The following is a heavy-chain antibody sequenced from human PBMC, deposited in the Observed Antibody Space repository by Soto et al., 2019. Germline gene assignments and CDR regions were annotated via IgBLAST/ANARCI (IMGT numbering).Heavy chain of an antibody. CDR2: IHHSGST. J-gene: IGHJ6*02. D-gene: IGHD6-13*01. V-gene: IGHV4-38-2*02. CDR1: GYSISSGYN. Sequence: SETLSLTCAVSGYSISSGYNWGWIRQPPGKGLEWIGSIHHSGSTYYNPSLKSRVTISVDASKNQFSLKLSSVTAADTAVYYCARDGIAAAGYYSYGMDVWGQGTTVTVSS. CDR3: ARDGIAAAGYYSYGMDV.